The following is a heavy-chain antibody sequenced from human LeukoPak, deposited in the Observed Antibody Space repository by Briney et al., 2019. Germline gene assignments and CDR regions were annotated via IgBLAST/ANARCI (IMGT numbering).Heavy chain of an antibody. CDR2: IKSKTDGGTT. CDR1: GFTFSNAW. D-gene: IGHD6-13*01. V-gene: IGHV3-15*07. CDR3: AKGYSSNWAYYFDY. Sequence: GGSLRLSCAASGFTFSNAWMNWVRQAPGKGLEWVGRIKSKTDGGTTDYAAPVKGRFTISRDDSKNTLYLQMNSLKTEDTAVYYCAKGYSSNWAYYFDYWGQGTLVTVSS. J-gene: IGHJ4*02.